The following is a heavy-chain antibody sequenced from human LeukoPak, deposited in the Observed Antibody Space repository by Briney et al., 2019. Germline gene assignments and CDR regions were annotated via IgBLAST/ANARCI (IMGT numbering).Heavy chain of an antibody. CDR1: GGTFSSYA. CDR3: ARALVGATTHPFDY. CDR2: IIPIFGTA. Sequence: SVKVSCKASGGTFSSYAISWVRQAPGQGLEWMGGIIPIFGTANYAQKLQGRVTMTTDTSTSTAYMELRSLRSDDTAVYYCARALVGATTHPFDYWGQGTLVTVSS. D-gene: IGHD1-26*01. J-gene: IGHJ4*02. V-gene: IGHV1-69*05.